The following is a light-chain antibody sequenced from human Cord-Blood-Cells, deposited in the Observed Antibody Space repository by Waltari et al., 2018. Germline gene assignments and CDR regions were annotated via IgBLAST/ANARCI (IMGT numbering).Light chain of an antibody. J-gene: IGLJ1*01. CDR3: CSYAGSSTLYV. V-gene: IGLV2-23*03. Sequence: QSALTQPASVSGSPGQSITISCTGTSSDVGSYNLVSWYQQHPGKAPKLMIYKGSKRPSGVSNRFSGSKSGNTASLTISGLQAEDEADYYCCSYAGSSTLYVFGTGTKVTVL. CDR1: SSDVGSYNL. CDR2: KGS.